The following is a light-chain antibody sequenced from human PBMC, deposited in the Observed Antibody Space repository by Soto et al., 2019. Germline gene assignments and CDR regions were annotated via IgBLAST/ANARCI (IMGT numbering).Light chain of an antibody. CDR3: SSYAVSNNSVV. V-gene: IGLV2-8*01. CDR1: SSDVGGYNY. Sequence: QSALTQPPSASGSPGQSVTISCTGTSSDVGGYNYVSWYQQHPGKAPKLMIYEVSKRPSGVPDRFSGSKSGNTASLTVSGLQAEDEADYYCSSYAVSNNSVVFGGGTKVTVL. J-gene: IGLJ2*01. CDR2: EVS.